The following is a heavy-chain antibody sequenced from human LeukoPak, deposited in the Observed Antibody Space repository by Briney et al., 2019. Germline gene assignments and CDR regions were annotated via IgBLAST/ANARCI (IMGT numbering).Heavy chain of an antibody. J-gene: IGHJ4*02. CDR2: IYYSGST. CDR3: ARPKSQYYSNYVDY. Sequence: PSQTLSLTCTVSGGSISSGGYYWSWIRQHPGKGLEWIGYIYYSGSTYYNPSLKSRVTISVDTSKNQFSLKLSSVTAADTAVYYCARPKSQYYSNYVDYWGQGTLVTVSS. CDR1: GGSISSGGYY. D-gene: IGHD4-11*01. V-gene: IGHV4-31*03.